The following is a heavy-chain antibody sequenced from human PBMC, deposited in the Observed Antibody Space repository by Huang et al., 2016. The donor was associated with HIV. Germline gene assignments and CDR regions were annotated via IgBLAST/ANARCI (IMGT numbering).Heavy chain of an antibody. CDR2: IVPLLSVT. CDR1: GGSFNSLA. CDR3: AREGQTWYGKPIAAFEI. D-gene: IGHD1-1*01. J-gene: IGHJ3*02. Sequence: VQLVQSGAEVRRPGSSVRVYCKAAGGSFNSLAFNWVRQAPGQGIEYRVEIVPLLSVTNYAERFQNRLTISADKSTNTVYMELRSLRSEDTGVFYCAREGQTWYGKPIAAFEIWGQGTTVIVSS. V-gene: IGHV1-69*10.